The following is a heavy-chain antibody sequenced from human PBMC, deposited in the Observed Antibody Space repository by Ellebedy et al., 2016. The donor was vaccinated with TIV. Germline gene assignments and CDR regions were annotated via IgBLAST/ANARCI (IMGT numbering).Heavy chain of an antibody. J-gene: IGHJ4*02. CDR1: GFTFSSYA. V-gene: IGHV3-30-3*01. D-gene: IGHD2-2*01. CDR3: ARFYRSTTANY. Sequence: PGGSLRLSCAASGFTFSSYAMHWVRQAPGKGLEWVAVISYDGSNKYYADSVKGRFTISRDNSKNTLYLQMNSLRAEDTAVYYCARFYRSTTANYWGQGTLVTVSS. CDR2: ISYDGSNK.